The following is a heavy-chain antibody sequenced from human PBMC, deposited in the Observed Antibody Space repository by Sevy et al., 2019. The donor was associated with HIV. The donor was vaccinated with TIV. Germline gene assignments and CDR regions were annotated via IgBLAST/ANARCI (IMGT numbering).Heavy chain of an antibody. V-gene: IGHV4-59*03. D-gene: IGHD2-15*01. CDR1: GASITSKY. CDR2: VYDSGST. CDR3: ALTKVVTQGWFDP. Sequence: SETLSLTCTVSGASITSKYWSWIRQTPGKGLEWIGYVYDSGSTNYNPSLKSRVTISIDTSRKQFSLSLRSVTAADTAVHYCALTKVVTQGWFDPWGPGTLVTVSS. J-gene: IGHJ5*02.